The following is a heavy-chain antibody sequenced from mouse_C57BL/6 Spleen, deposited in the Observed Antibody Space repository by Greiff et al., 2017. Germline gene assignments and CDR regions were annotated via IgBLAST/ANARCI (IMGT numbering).Heavy chain of an antibody. Sequence: EVKLLESGPELVKPGASVKMSCKASGYTFTDYNMHWVKQSHGKSLEWIGYINPNNGGTSYNQKFKGKATLTVNKSSSTAYMELRSLTSEDSAVYYCARDYYGSGAYWGQGTLVTVSA. CDR1: GYTFTDYN. CDR3: ARDYYGSGAY. V-gene: IGHV1-22*01. J-gene: IGHJ3*01. D-gene: IGHD1-1*01. CDR2: INPNNGGT.